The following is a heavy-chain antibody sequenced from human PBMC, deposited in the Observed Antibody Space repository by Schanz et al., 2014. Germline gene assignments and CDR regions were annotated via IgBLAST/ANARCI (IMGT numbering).Heavy chain of an antibody. D-gene: IGHD2-15*01. CDR2: IVPIAGIT. V-gene: IGHV1-69*02. CDR3: ARGGGPEDVFDI. CDR1: GGTFSSDT. J-gene: IGHJ3*02. Sequence: QVHLVQSGAEVKKPGSSVKVSCKASGGTFSSDTFSWVRQAPGQGLEWMGRIVPIAGITNYAQRFQGRVTITADKSSDTAYMELSSLRSEDTAVYYCARGGGPEDVFDIWGQGTIRTVSS.